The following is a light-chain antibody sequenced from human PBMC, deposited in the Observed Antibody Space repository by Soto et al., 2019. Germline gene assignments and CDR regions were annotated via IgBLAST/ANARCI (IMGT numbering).Light chain of an antibody. CDR2: EGS. V-gene: IGLV2-23*01. CDR3: CSYAGSSTYV. Sequence: QPALTHPAPVTGSPGQSITISCPGTSRDVGSYNLVSWYQQHPGKAPKLMIYEGSKRPSGVSNRFSGSKSGNTAPLTISGLQAEDEADYYCCSYAGSSTYVFGTGTKSPS. CDR1: SRDVGSYNL. J-gene: IGLJ1*01.